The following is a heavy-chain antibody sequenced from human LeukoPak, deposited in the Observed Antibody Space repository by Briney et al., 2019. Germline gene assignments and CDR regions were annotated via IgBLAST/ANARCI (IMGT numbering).Heavy chain of an antibody. CDR2: IYYSAST. Sequence: SETLSLTCTVSGGSVSSGSYYWSWIRQPPGKGLEWIGYIYYSASTNYNPSLKSRVTISVDTSKNQFSLKLSSVTAADTAVYYCARAGFITNFDTWGQGTMVTVSS. CDR1: GGSVSSGSYY. V-gene: IGHV4-61*01. CDR3: ARAGFITNFDT. D-gene: IGHD3-22*01. J-gene: IGHJ3*02.